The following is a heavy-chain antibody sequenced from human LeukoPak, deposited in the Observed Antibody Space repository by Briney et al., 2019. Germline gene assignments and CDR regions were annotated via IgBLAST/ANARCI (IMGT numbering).Heavy chain of an antibody. D-gene: IGHD2-2*01. CDR3: ARDSRVGYCSSTSCYVPFDP. V-gene: IGHV1-18*01. CDR2: ISAYNGNT. CDR1: GYTFTNYG. Sequence: ASVKVSCKASGYTFTNYGISWVRQAPGQGLEWMGWISAYNGNTNYAQKLQGRVTMTTDTSTSTAYMELRSLRSDDTAVYYCARDSRVGYCSSTSCYVPFDPWGQGTLVTVSS. J-gene: IGHJ5*02.